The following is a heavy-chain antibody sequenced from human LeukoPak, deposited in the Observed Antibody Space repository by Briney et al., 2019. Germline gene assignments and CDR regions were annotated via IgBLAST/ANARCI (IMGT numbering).Heavy chain of an antibody. Sequence: SETLSLTCTVSGGSISSSGYYWGWIRQPPGTGLEWIGSIYYSGSTYYNPSLKSRVTISVDTSKNQFSLKLSSVTAADTAVYYCARRLSGSYFDYWGQGTLVTVSS. CDR2: IYYSGST. CDR3: ARRLSGSYFDY. J-gene: IGHJ4*02. CDR1: GGSISSSGYY. V-gene: IGHV4-39*01. D-gene: IGHD1-26*01.